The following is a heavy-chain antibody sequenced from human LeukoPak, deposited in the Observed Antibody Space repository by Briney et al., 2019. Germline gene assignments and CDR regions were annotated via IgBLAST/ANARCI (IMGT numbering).Heavy chain of an antibody. CDR1: GFTFSSYS. D-gene: IGHD1-26*01. Sequence: GGSLRLSCAASGFTFSSYSMNWVRQAPGKGLEWVSSISSSSSYIYYADSVKGRFTISRDNAKNSLYLQMNSPRAEDTAVYYCARQVGAIYFDYWGQGTLVTVSS. CDR3: ARQVGAIYFDY. CDR2: ISSSSSYI. V-gene: IGHV3-21*01. J-gene: IGHJ4*02.